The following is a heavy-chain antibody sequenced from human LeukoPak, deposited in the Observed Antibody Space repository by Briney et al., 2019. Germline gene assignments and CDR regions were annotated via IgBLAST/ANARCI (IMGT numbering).Heavy chain of an antibody. CDR2: IKQDGSEK. V-gene: IGHV3-7*01. D-gene: IGHD4-11*01. CDR3: ARERTTIMSGTAIGGY. CDR1: GFTFSNFW. J-gene: IGHJ4*02. Sequence: GGSLRLSCAASGFTFSNFWMSWVRQAPGKGLEWVANIKQDGSEKYYVDSVKGRFTISRDSAKNSLFLQMNSLTADDTALYYCARERTTIMSGTAIGGYWGQGTLVTVSS.